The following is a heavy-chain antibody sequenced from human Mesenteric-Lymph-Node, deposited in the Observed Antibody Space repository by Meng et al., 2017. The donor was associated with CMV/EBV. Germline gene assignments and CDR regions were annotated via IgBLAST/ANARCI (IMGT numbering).Heavy chain of an antibody. CDR2: VSYDGSSK. J-gene: IGHJ4*02. V-gene: IGHV3-30*18. Sequence: GESLKISCVASGFGFSSYIMNWVRQAPGKGLEWVATVSYDGSSKYYADSVKGRITISRDNSKNTLYLQMNSLRAEDTAVYYCAKWATTCWGQGTLVTVSS. D-gene: IGHD4-17*01. CDR3: AKWATTC. CDR1: GFGFSSYI.